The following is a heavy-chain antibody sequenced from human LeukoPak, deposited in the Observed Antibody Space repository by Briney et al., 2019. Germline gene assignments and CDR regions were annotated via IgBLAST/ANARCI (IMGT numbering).Heavy chain of an antibody. J-gene: IGHJ5*02. D-gene: IGHD2-15*01. CDR2: ISSSSSYI. Sequence: GGSLRLSCAASGFTFSTYSMNWVRQAPGKGLEWVSSISSSSSYIYYADSVKGRFTISRDNAKNSLYLQMNSLRAEDTAVYYCARDRGTRYCSGGSCYSSRRFDPWGQGTLVTVSS. CDR3: ARDRGTRYCSGGSCYSSRRFDP. V-gene: IGHV3-21*01. CDR1: GFTFSTYS.